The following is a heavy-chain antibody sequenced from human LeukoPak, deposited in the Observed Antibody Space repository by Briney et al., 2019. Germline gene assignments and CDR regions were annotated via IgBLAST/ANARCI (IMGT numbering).Heavy chain of an antibody. CDR1: GGSISSGGYY. J-gene: IGHJ4*02. CDR2: IYYSGST. D-gene: IGHD3-22*01. Sequence: SETLSLTCTVPGGSISSGGYYWSWIRQHPGKGLEWIGYIYYSGSTYYNPSLKSRVTISVDTSKNQFSLKLSSVTAADTAVYYCARDISGYWYFDYWGQGTLVTVSS. CDR3: ARDISGYWYFDY. V-gene: IGHV4-31*03.